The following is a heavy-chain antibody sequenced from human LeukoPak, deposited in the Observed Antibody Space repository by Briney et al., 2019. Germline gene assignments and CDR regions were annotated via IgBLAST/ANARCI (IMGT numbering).Heavy chain of an antibody. Sequence: PGRSLRLSCAASGFTFDDYAMHWVRQAPGKGLEWVSGISWNSGSIGYADSVKGRFTISRDNSKNTLYLQMNSLRAEDTAVYYCAKVLTLRFLEFRGYGMDVWGQGTTVTVSS. V-gene: IGHV3-9*01. J-gene: IGHJ6*02. D-gene: IGHD3-3*01. CDR2: ISWNSGSI. CDR1: GFTFDDYA. CDR3: AKVLTLRFLEFRGYGMDV.